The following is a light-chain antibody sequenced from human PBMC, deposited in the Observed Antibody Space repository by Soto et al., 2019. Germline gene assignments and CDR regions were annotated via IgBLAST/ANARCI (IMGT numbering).Light chain of an antibody. Sequence: EIVMTQSPATLSVSPGERATLSCRASQSVSSNLAWYQQKPGQAPRLLIYGASTRATGITARFSGSGSGTEFTLTISSLQSEDFAVYYSQQYNNWPPITFGQGTRLEIK. CDR1: QSVSSN. CDR2: GAS. CDR3: QQYNNWPPIT. V-gene: IGKV3-15*01. J-gene: IGKJ5*01.